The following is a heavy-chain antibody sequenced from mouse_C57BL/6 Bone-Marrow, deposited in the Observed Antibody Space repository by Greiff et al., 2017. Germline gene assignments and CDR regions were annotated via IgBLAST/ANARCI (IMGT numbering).Heavy chain of an antibody. J-gene: IGHJ2*03. CDR1: GYAFTNYL. V-gene: IGHV1-54*01. Sequence: QVQLQQSGAELVRPGTSVKVSCKASGYAFTNYLIEWVKQRPGQGLEWIGVINPGSGGTNYNEKFKGKATLTADKASSTAYMQLSSLTSEASAVYCCESRRRTGKRMLSYWGRGPSLTVTS. CDR2: INPGSGGT. CDR3: ESRRRTGKRMLSY.